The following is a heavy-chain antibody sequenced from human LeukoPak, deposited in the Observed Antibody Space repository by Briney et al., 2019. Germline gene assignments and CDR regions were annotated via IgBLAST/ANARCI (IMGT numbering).Heavy chain of an antibody. CDR3: AREGRYRYGYNEYHLYMDI. D-gene: IGHD5-18*01. CDR2: IYYDGST. V-gene: IGHV4-59*12. CDR1: GGSISSYY. Sequence: PSETLSLTCTVSGGSISSYYWSWIRQSPGKGLEWSGDIYYDGSTSYNPSLRGRVTISVDTPKNQFSLKLSSVTAAETAVYYCAREGRYRYGYNEYHLYMDIWGKGTTVTVSS. J-gene: IGHJ6*03.